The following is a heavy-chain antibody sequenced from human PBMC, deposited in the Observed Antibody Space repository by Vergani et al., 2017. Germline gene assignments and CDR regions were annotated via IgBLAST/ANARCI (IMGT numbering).Heavy chain of an antibody. Sequence: QVQLQQWGAGLLKPSETLSLTCAVYGGSFSGYYWSWIRQPPGKGLEWIGSIYYSGSTHYNPSLRSRVTISADTSKNQFSLKLSSVTAADTAVYFCARHFIKTGSPFDYWGQGTLVTVST. CDR1: GGSFSGYY. J-gene: IGHJ4*02. V-gene: IGHV4-34*01. CDR3: ARHFIKTGSPFDY. CDR2: IYYSGST. D-gene: IGHD3-10*01.